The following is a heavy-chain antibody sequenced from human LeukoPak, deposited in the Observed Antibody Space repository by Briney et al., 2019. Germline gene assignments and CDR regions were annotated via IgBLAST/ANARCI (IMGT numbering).Heavy chain of an antibody. J-gene: IGHJ2*01. CDR3: ARRAYFDL. CDR2: IYYSGST. V-gene: IGHV4-59*08. CDR1: GGSISNYY. Sequence: SETLSLTCTVSGGSISNYYWSWVRQPPGKGLEWIGYIYYSGSTTYNPSLKSRVTISVDTSKNQFSLKLSSVTAADTAVYYCARRAYFDLWGRGTLVTVSS.